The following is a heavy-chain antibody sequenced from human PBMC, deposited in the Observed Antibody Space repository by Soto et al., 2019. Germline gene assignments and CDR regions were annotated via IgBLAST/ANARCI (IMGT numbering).Heavy chain of an antibody. J-gene: IGHJ4*02. CDR2: VSYGGGTT. CDR3: AKNPVYYYDSTGFHFDY. V-gene: IGHV3-23*01. Sequence: EVQLLESGGGLVQPGGSLRLSGAASEFTFSNYAMSWVRQAPGKGLEWVSAVSYGGGTTYYADSVKGRFTISRDNSKNTLYLQMNSLRAEDTAVYYCAKNPVYYYDSTGFHFDYWGQGTLVTVSS. CDR1: EFTFSNYA. D-gene: IGHD3-22*01.